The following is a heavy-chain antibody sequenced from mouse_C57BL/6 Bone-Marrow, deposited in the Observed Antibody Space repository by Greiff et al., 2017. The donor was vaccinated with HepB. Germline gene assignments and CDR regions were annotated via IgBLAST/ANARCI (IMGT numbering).Heavy chain of an antibody. V-gene: IGHV15-2*01. D-gene: IGHD2-4*01. Sequence: VKLQQSGSELRSPGSSVKLSCKDFDSEVFPIAYMSWVRQKPGHGFEWIGGILPSIGRTIYGEKFEDKATLDADTLSNTAYLKLNSLTSEDSAIYYCALYYDYDGAWFAYWGQGTLVTVSA. J-gene: IGHJ3*01. CDR1: DSEVFPIAY. CDR2: ILPSIGRT. CDR3: ALYYDYDGAWFAY.